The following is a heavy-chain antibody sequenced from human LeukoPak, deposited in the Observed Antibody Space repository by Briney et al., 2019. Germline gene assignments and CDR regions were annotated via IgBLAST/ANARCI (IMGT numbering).Heavy chain of an antibody. CDR3: AAGGVYSLLDH. Sequence: ASLRVSCKVSGDTLSELSMHWARQAPGKGPEWMGGFNPEDGETIYAQKLQGRFSMTEDTSTDTAYMELRSLRSDDTAVYYCAAGGVYSLLDHWGQGTQVTVSS. CDR2: FNPEDGET. D-gene: IGHD5/OR15-5a*01. CDR1: GDTLSELS. V-gene: IGHV1-24*01. J-gene: IGHJ5*02.